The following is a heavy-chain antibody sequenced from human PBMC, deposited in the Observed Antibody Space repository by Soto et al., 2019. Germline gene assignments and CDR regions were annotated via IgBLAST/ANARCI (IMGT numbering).Heavy chain of an antibody. CDR2: ISSSVSTI. V-gene: IGHV3-11*01. J-gene: IGHJ4*02. CDR1: GFTFSDYY. Sequence: GGSLRLSCAASGFTFSDYYMSWIRQAPGKGLEWVSYISSSVSTIYYADSVKGRFTISRDNAKNSLYLQMNSLRAEDTAVYYCARFMPRITGTTDGLDYWGQGTLVTVSS. D-gene: IGHD1-20*01. CDR3: ARFMPRITGTTDGLDY.